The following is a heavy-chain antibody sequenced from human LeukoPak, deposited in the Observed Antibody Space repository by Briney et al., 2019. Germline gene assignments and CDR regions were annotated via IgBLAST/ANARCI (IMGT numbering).Heavy chain of an antibody. CDR1: GYTFTGYY. CDR3: ARDTFYGSGTDEN. J-gene: IGHJ4*02. Sequence: AASVKVSCKASGYTFTGYYMHWVRQAPGQGLEWMGWINPNSGGTNYAQKFQGRVTMTRDTSISTAYMELSRLRSDDTAVYYCARDTFYGSGTDENWGQGTLVTVSS. CDR2: INPNSGGT. V-gene: IGHV1-2*02. D-gene: IGHD3-10*01.